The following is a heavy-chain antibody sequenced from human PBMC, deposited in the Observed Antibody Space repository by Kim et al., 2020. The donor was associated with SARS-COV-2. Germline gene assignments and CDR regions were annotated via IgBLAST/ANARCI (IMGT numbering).Heavy chain of an antibody. Sequence: SETLSLTCSVSGGSISSYYWSWIRQPPGKGLEWIGYIYYSGSTNYSPSLKSRVTISIDTSKNQFSLKLRPVTAADTAVYYCARHRGQRLDAFDIWGQGTMVPVSS. CDR3: ARHRGQRLDAFDI. V-gene: IGHV4-59*08. J-gene: IGHJ3*02. CDR2: IYYSGST. D-gene: IGHD2-21*01. CDR1: GGSISSYY.